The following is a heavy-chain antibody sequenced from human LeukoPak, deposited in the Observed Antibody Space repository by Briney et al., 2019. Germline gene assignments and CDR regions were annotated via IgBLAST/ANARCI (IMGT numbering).Heavy chain of an antibody. CDR1: GFTFSSYG. CDR2: IRYDGSNK. Sequence: GGSLRLSCAASGFTFSSYGMHWVRQAPGKGLEWVAFIRYDGSNKYYADSVKGRFTISRDNSKNTLYLQMNSLRAEDTAVYYCANPYCSGGSCYSDYWGQGTLVTVSS. D-gene: IGHD2-15*01. CDR3: ANPYCSGGSCYSDY. J-gene: IGHJ4*02. V-gene: IGHV3-30*02.